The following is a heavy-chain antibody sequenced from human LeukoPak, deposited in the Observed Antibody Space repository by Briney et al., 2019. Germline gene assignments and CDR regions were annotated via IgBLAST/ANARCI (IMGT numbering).Heavy chain of an antibody. Sequence: GGSLRLSCAASGFTFGSYSMNWVRQAPGKGLEWVSSISSSSSYIYYADSVKGRFTISRDNAKNSLYLQMNSLRAEDTAVYYCACRYGSGSYYDYWGQGTLVTVSS. J-gene: IGHJ4*02. CDR3: ACRYGSGSYYDY. CDR1: GFTFGSYS. V-gene: IGHV3-21*01. D-gene: IGHD3-10*01. CDR2: ISSSSSYI.